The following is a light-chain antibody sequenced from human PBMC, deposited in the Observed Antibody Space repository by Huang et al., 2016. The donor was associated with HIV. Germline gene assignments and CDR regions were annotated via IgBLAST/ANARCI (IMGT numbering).Light chain of an antibody. CDR1: QSISIY. CDR2: SAS. J-gene: IGKJ1*01. CDR3: QQSYDTPT. Sequence: DIQMTQYPSSLSASVGDRVTITCRESQSISIYLIWYQQTPGKAPKILIYSASTLQSGVPSRFSGSGSVTDFTLTISSLQPEDFATYYCQQSYDTPTFGQGTKVEIK. V-gene: IGKV1-39*01.